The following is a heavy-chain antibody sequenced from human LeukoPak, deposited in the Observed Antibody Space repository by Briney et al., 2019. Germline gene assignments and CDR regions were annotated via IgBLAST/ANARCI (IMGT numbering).Heavy chain of an antibody. CDR2: ISSSSSTI. V-gene: IGHV3-48*04. Sequence: PGGSLRLSCAASGFTFSSYSMNWVRQAPGKGLEWVSYISSSSSTIYYADSVKGRFTISRDNAKNSLYLQMNSLRAEDTAVYYCARGDCSGGSCYSDGTDVWGQGTTVTVSS. J-gene: IGHJ6*02. D-gene: IGHD2-15*01. CDR1: GFTFSSYS. CDR3: ARGDCSGGSCYSDGTDV.